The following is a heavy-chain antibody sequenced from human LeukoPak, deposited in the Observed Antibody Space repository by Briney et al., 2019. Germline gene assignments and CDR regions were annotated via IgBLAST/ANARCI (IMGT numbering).Heavy chain of an antibody. CDR2: ISYDGSNK. J-gene: IGHJ3*02. V-gene: IGHV3-30*03. D-gene: IGHD3-22*01. Sequence: GRSLRLSCAASGFTFNSYGMHWVRQAPGKGLEWVAVISYDGSNKYYADSVKGRFTISRDNSKNTLYLQMNSLRAEDTAVYYCARDLRVVVISDAFDIWGQGTMVTVSS. CDR1: GFTFNSYG. CDR3: ARDLRVVVISDAFDI.